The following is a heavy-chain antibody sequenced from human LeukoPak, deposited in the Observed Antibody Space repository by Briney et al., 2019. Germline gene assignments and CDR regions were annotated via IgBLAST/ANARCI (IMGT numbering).Heavy chain of an antibody. CDR3: ARDPDYYYGVDV. CDR2: ISSSAGTI. CDR1: GFTFSSYE. J-gene: IGHJ6*02. V-gene: IGHV3-48*03. Sequence: GGSLRLSCAVSGFTFSSYEMNWVRQAPGKGLEWLSYISSSAGTIYYADSVKGRFTISRDNARNSQYLQMNSLRAEDTAVYYCARDPDYYYGVDVWGQGTTVTVSS.